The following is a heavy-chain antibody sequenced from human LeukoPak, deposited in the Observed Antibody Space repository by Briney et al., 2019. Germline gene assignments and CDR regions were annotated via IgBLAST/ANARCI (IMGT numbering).Heavy chain of an antibody. CDR2: ISYDGSNK. CDR1: GFTLSSYA. J-gene: IGHJ6*02. V-gene: IGHV3-30*04. D-gene: IGHD3-10*01. Sequence: GGSLRLSCAASGFTLSSYAMHWVRQAPGKGLEWVAVISYDGSNKYYADSVKGRFTISRDNSKNTLYLQMNSLRAEDTAVYYCARETHPWFGELPNYYYGMDVWGQGTTVTVSS. CDR3: ARETHPWFGELPNYYYGMDV.